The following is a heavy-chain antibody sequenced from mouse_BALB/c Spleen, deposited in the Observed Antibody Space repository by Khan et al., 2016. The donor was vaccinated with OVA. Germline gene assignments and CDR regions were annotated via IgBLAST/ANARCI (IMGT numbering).Heavy chain of an antibody. V-gene: IGHV9-4*02. CDR2: INTHSGVP. D-gene: IGHD2-14*01. J-gene: IGHJ4*01. CDR1: GYTFTTAG. CDR3: ARGGAVYYRNDGGAREY. Sequence: QIQLVQSGPELKKPGETVRISCKASGYTFTTAGIQWVQKMPGKGLKWIGWINTHSGVPKYAEDFKGRFAFSLEISVNTAYLQITNLKNEDTATYCCARGGAVYYRNDGGAREYWGQGTSVTVAS.